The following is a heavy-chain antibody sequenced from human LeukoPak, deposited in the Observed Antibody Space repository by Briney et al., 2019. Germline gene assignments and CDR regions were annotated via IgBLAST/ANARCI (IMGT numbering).Heavy chain of an antibody. V-gene: IGHV4-39*01. CDR3: VRAKAAAGIDYFDY. D-gene: IGHD6-13*01. Sequence: SETLSLTCTVSGGSISSSSYYWGWIRQPPGKGLEWIGSIYYSGSTYYNPSLRSRVTISVDTSKNQFSLKLRSVTAADTAVYYCVRAKAAAGIDYFDYWGQGTLVTVSS. CDR2: IYYSGST. J-gene: IGHJ4*02. CDR1: GGSISSSSYY.